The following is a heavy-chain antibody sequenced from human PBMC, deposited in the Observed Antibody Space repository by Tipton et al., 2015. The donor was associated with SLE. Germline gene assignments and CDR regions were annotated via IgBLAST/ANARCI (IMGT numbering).Heavy chain of an antibody. J-gene: IGHJ6*02. CDR3: AREWGGATELFYYYYGMDV. D-gene: IGHD1-26*01. V-gene: IGHV4-59*12. CDR1: GGSFSGYY. CDR2: IYYSGST. Sequence: TLSLTCAVYGGSFSGYYWSWIRQPPGKGLEWIGYIYYSGSTKYNPSLKSRVTISVDTSKNQFSLKLSSVTAADTAVYYCAREWGGATELFYYYYGMDVWGQGTTVTVSS.